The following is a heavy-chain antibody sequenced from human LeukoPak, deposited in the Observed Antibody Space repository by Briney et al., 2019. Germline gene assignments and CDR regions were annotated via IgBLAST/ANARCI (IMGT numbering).Heavy chain of an antibody. V-gene: IGHV1-2*02. CDR2: INPKSSGT. D-gene: IGHD5-12*01. CDR1: GYTFTGYY. CDR3: ARDLGVATIRDYFDH. Sequence: GASVKVSCKASGYTFTGYYMHWVRQAPGQGLEWMGWINPKSSGTNYAQKFQGKVTMTRDTSISTAYMELSSLRSDDTAVYYCARDLGVATIRDYFDHWGQGTLVTVSS. J-gene: IGHJ4*02.